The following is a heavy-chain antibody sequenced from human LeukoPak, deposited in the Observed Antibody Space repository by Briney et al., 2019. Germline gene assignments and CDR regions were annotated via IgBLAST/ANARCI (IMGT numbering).Heavy chain of an antibody. D-gene: IGHD4-23*01. V-gene: IGHV1-46*01. CDR3: ARDNSVEDTAWWFDP. J-gene: IGHJ5*02. Sequence: ASVKVSCKASGYTFTSYYMHWVRQAPGQGLEWMGINNPSGGSTSYAQKFQGRVTMTRDMSTSTGYMELSSLRSEDTAVYYCARDNSVEDTAWWFDPWGQGTLVTVSS. CDR1: GYTFTSYY. CDR2: NNPSGGST.